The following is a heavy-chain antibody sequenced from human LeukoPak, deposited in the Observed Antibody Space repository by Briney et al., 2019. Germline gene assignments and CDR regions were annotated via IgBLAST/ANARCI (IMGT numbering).Heavy chain of an antibody. J-gene: IGHJ3*02. CDR2: ISSSSSYI. D-gene: IGHD1-1*01. V-gene: IGHV3-21*04. Sequence: GGSLRLSCAASGFTFSSYSMNWVRQAPGKGLEWVSSISSSSSYIYYADSVKGRFTISRDNSKNTLYLQMNNLRAEDTALYYCSKKALSTGFSHYDIWGLGTMVTVSS. CDR1: GFTFSSYS. CDR3: SKKALSTGFSHYDI.